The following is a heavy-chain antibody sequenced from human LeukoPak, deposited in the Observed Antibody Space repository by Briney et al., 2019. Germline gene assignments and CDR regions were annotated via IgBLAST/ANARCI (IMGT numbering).Heavy chain of an antibody. CDR1: GFTFSSYG. D-gene: IGHD6-19*01. CDR2: ISYDGSNK. J-gene: IGHJ6*02. Sequence: GGSLRLSCAASGFTFSSYGMHWVRQAPGKGLEWVAVISYDGSNKYYADSVKGRFTISRDNSKNTLYLQMNSLRAEDTAVYYCAKDMGIAVAGHGGYYYYGMDVWGQGTTVTVSS. CDR3: AKDMGIAVAGHGGYYYYGMDV. V-gene: IGHV3-30*18.